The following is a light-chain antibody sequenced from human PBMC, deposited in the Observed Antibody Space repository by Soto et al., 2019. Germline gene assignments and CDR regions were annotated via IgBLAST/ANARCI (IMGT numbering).Light chain of an antibody. V-gene: IGKV3-15*01. CDR2: GVS. CDR3: QSYNDWPFA. CDR1: ESLFGF. J-gene: IGKJ2*01. Sequence: DIVLTQSPATLSVSPGDTVTLSCRASESLFGFLAWYQQKPGQAPRLLMYGVSTRATGIPARFSGGGSATDFTLTISSLLSGDSAFYFCQSYNDWPFASGLGTRLEI.